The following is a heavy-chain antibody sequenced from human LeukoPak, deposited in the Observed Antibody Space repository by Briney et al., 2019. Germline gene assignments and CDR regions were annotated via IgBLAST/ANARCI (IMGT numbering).Heavy chain of an antibody. CDR2: IKSKTDGGTT. CDR3: TTGNSGSYHGAYYFDY. D-gene: IGHD1-26*01. V-gene: IGHV3-15*01. Sequence: GGSLRLSCAASGFTFSNAWMSWVRQAPGKGLEWVGRIKSKTDGGTTDYAAPVKGRFTISRDDSKNTLYLQMNSLKTEDTAVYYCTTGNSGSYHGAYYFDYWGQGTLVTVSS. CDR1: GFTFSNAW. J-gene: IGHJ4*02.